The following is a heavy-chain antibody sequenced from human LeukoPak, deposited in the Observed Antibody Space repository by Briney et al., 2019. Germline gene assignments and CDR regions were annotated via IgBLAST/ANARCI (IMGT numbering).Heavy chain of an antibody. CDR1: GFAFSTFP. Sequence: GGSLRLSCVASGFAFSTFPMSWVRQAPGKGLEWVSAVSGSGGHTFYLDSAKGRVTISGDNSKKTLYLQMNSLRVDDTAVYYCAKGGASVTDAPHGDVVTTTLDGFDIWGQGTMVTVSS. D-gene: IGHD4-17*01. J-gene: IGHJ3*02. V-gene: IGHV3-23*01. CDR3: AKGGASVTDAPHGDVVTTTLDGFDI. CDR2: VSGSGGHT.